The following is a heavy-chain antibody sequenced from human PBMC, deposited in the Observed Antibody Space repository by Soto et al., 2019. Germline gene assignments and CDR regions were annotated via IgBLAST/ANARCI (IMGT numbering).Heavy chain of an antibody. CDR1: GHTLTELS. D-gene: IGHD3-16*01. CDR2: FDPEGGEA. Sequence: GASVKVSCKISGHTLTELSIHWVRQAPGKGLEWMWGFDPEGGEAIYAQKWHGRVTVTEDTVTGTAYMELRGLKASDTAIYYCARHQRDDASRKIDCWGQGTLVTVYS. V-gene: IGHV1-24*01. CDR3: ARHQRDDASRKIDC. J-gene: IGHJ4*02.